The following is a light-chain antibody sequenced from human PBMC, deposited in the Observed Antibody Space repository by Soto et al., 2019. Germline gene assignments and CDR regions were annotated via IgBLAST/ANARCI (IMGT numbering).Light chain of an antibody. CDR3: QKYGSAFT. CDR2: AAS. J-gene: IGKJ3*01. CDR1: QSVSSNY. V-gene: IGKV3-20*01. Sequence: EIVLTQSPGTISLAPEERATLSCRASQSVSSNYLAWYQHKPGQGPRLLIYAASSRATGIPDRFSGSGSGTDFTLTISRLEPEDFALYYCQKYGSAFTFGPGTKVDIK.